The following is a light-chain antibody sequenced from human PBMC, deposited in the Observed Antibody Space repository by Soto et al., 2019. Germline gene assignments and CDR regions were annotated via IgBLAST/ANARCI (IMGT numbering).Light chain of an antibody. CDR2: GAS. CDR3: HQYGSSPLT. J-gene: IGKJ4*01. V-gene: IGKV3-20*01. Sequence: EIVLTQSPATLSLSPGERATLSCRASQSVSSNLAWYQQKPGQAPRLLMFGASSRATGIPDRFSGSGSGTDFTLTISRLEPEDFAVYYCHQYGSSPLTFGGGTKVDIK. CDR1: QSVSSN.